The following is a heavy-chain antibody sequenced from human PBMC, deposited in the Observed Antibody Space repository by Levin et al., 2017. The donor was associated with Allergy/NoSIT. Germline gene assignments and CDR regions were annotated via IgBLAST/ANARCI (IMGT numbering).Heavy chain of an antibody. CDR2: INHSGST. Sequence: LSQTLSLTCAVYGGSFSNYYWSWIRQPPGKGLEWIGEINHSGSTNYDPSLKSRLTISVDTSKNQFSLKVSSVTAADTAVYYCAREIAARPYYFYYYMDVWGKGTTVTVSS. CDR3: AREIAARPYYFYYYMDV. CDR1: GGSFSNYY. D-gene: IGHD6-13*01. V-gene: IGHV4-34*01. J-gene: IGHJ6*03.